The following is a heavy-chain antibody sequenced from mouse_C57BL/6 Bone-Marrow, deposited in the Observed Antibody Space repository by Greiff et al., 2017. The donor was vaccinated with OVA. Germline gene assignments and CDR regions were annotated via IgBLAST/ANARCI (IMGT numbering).Heavy chain of an antibody. CDR3: ARLDYDGRDY. J-gene: IGHJ2*01. D-gene: IGHD2-4*01. CDR1: GFTFSDYG. Sequence: EVHLVESGGGLVQPGGSLKLSCAASGFTFSDYGMAWVRQAPRKGPEWVAFISNLAYSIYYADTVTGRFTISRENAKNTLYLEMSSLRSEDTAMYYCARLDYDGRDYWGQGTTLTVSS. CDR2: ISNLAYSI. V-gene: IGHV5-15*01.